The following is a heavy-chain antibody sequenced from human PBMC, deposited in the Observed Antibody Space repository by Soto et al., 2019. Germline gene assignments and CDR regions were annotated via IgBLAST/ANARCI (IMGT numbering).Heavy chain of an antibody. Sequence: SETLSLTCAVSGGSISSSNWWSWVRQPPGKGLEWIGEIYHSGSTNYNPSLKSRVTISVDKSKNQFSLRLSSVTAADTAVYYCARVAYDYVWGSYRLFDYWGQGTLVTVSS. CDR1: GGSISSSNW. V-gene: IGHV4-4*02. J-gene: IGHJ4*02. CDR2: IYHSGST. D-gene: IGHD3-16*02. CDR3: ARVAYDYVWGSYRLFDY.